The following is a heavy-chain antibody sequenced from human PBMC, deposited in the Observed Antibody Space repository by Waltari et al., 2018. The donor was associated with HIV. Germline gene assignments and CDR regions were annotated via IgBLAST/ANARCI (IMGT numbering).Heavy chain of an antibody. CDR3: ARGGSGWYGGVFDF. CDR1: GFTLSNYW. V-gene: IGHV3-74*01. J-gene: IGHJ4*02. D-gene: IGHD6-19*01. Sequence: EVQLGESGGGLVQPGGSLRRSCEASGFTLSNYWMHWVRQAPGRGLVWVARIKSDGSSTSYADSVKGRFTISRDNAKNTLYLQMNSLRAEDTAVYYCARGGSGWYGGVFDFWGQGTLVTVSS. CDR2: IKSDGSST.